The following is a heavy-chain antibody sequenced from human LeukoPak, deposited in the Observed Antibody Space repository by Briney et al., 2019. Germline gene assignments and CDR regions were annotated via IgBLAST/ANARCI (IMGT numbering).Heavy chain of an antibody. CDR1: GGSISSDTYY. Sequence: PSETLSLTCTVSGGSISSDTYYWGWIRQPPGKGLEWIGCIYSGGTTYYNPSLKSRVTISVDTSKNQFSLKLSSVTAADTAVYYCAGMVRGVIYPSYWGQGTLVTVSS. V-gene: IGHV4-39*07. D-gene: IGHD3-10*01. J-gene: IGHJ4*02. CDR3: AGMVRGVIYPSY. CDR2: IYSGGTT.